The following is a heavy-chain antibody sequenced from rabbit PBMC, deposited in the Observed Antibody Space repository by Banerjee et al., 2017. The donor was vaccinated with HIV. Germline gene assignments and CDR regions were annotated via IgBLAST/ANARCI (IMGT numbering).Heavy chain of an antibody. CDR1: GFSISSGYD. D-gene: IGHD3-3*01. V-gene: IGHV1S45*01. CDR3: ARWGTYDYYGDLNL. CDR2: IYTGSSGST. J-gene: IGHJ4*01. Sequence: QEQLVESGGGLVQPEGSLTLTCTASGFSISSGYDMCWVRQAPGKGLEWIGCIYTGSSGSTYYASWAKGRFTISKTSSTTVTLQMTSLTAADTATYFCARWGTYDYYGDLNLWGPGTLVTVS.